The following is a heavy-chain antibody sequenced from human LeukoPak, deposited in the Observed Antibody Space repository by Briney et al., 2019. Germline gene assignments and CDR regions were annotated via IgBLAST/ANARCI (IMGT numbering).Heavy chain of an antibody. J-gene: IGHJ4*02. CDR2: ISTYNGNT. V-gene: IGHV1-18*01. D-gene: IGHD7-27*01. Sequence: GASVKVSCKASGYTFTNYGISWVRQAPGQGLEWLGWISTYNGNTNYAQKFQGRVTTTTDTSTSTAYMELRSLRSDDTAVYYCARDRGETGELYYFDYWGQGTLVTVSS. CDR1: GYTFTNYG. CDR3: ARDRGETGELYYFDY.